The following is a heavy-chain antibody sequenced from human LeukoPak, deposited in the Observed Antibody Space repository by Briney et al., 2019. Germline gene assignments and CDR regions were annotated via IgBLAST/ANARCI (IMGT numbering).Heavy chain of an antibody. D-gene: IGHD5-24*01. CDR2: TYYSGST. Sequence: PSETLSLTCTVSGGSINHYHWNWIRQPPGKGLEWIGYTYYSGSTNYNPSLKSRVTISVDTSNNQFSLKLNSVTAADTAVYYCARARDGYNFYFDYWGQGTLVTVSS. CDR3: ARARDGYNFYFDY. V-gene: IGHV4-59*01. J-gene: IGHJ4*02. CDR1: GGSINHYH.